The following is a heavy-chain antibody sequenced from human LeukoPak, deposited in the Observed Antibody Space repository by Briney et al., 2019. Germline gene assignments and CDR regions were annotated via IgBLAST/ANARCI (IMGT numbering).Heavy chain of an antibody. J-gene: IGHJ6*02. CDR3: ARHGLEGCRGGTCYRSFHYYGMDV. V-gene: IGHV5-51*01. D-gene: IGHD2-15*01. CDR1: GYSFTDYW. CDR2: IFPGDFEL. Sequence: GESLKISCKGSGYSFTDYWIGWVRQMPGKGLEWMGIIFPGDFELKYSPSFQGQVIISVDKSIDTAYLQWSSLQASDTAMYYCARHGLEGCRGGTCYRSFHYYGMDVWGQGTTVTVSS.